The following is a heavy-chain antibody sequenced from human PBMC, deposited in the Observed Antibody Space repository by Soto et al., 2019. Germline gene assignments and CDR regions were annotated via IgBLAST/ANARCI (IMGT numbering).Heavy chain of an antibody. V-gene: IGHV1-2*02. D-gene: IGHD4-17*01. Sequence: QVQLVQSGAEVKKPGASVKVSYVASGYTFTDHYIHWVRQAPRQGLEWMGWINPHSGDTIYAQKFQGRVTVTRDTSISTAYMELSRLRSDDTAVYYGARGRTVNVYGMDVWGQGTTVTVSS. CDR2: INPHSGDT. CDR3: ARGRTVNVYGMDV. CDR1: GYTFTDHY. J-gene: IGHJ6*02.